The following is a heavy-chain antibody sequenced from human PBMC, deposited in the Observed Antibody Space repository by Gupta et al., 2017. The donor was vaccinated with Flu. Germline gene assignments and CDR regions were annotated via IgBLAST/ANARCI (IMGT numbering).Heavy chain of an antibody. V-gene: IGHV4-61*02. CDR2: IYISGST. Sequence: QVQLQESGPGLVKPSQTLSLTCTVSGGSISSGRYYWSWFRQPAGKGLEWIGRIYISGSTNYNPSLKSRVTISVDTSKNQLSLKLSSVTAADTAVYYCARAPYDSSGYYQYYYYYGMDVWGQGTTVTVSS. D-gene: IGHD3-22*01. J-gene: IGHJ6*02. CDR1: GGSISSGRYY. CDR3: ARAPYDSSGYYQYYYYYGMDV.